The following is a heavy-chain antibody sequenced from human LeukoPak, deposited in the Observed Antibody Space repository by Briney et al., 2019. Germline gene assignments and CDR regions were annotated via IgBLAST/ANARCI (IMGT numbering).Heavy chain of an antibody. J-gene: IGHJ4*02. CDR3: AKDLQTWPRFPDY. CDR1: GFTFSDYA. Sequence: GGSLRLSCGASGFTFSDYAMSWVRQAPGKGLEWVSGINDNGSTRFYAASVKGRFTSSRDNPKNTLHLQMNGLRVEDTAVYYCAKDLQTWPRFPDYWGQGTLVTVSS. CDR2: INDNGSTR. D-gene: IGHD5-12*01. V-gene: IGHV3-23*01.